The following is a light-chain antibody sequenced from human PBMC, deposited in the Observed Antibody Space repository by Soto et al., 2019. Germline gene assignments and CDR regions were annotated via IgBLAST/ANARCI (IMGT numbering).Light chain of an antibody. CDR1: QSISIW. V-gene: IGKV1-5*03. J-gene: IGKJ1*01. Sequence: DIQMTQSPSTLAASVGDRVTITCRASQSISIWLAWYQQKPGKAPKLLIYKASSLESGVPSRFSGSGSGTEFTLTISRLQPDDFATYYCQQYNSYSRAFGQGTKVEIK. CDR2: KAS. CDR3: QQYNSYSRA.